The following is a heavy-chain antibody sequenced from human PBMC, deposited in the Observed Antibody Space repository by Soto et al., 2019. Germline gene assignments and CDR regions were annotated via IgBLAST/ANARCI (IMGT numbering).Heavy chain of an antibody. Sequence: GSSVKVSCKASGYPFSDFFIHWVRQAPGQGLEWMGWINPNTGDTKFAQRFQGRVTMTGDTSISTAYIDLSRLTSDDTAVYYCARDGWTLKYSLDIWGQGTMVTVSS. CDR3: ARDGWTLKYSLDI. CDR1: GYPFSDFF. D-gene: IGHD2-15*01. V-gene: IGHV1-2*02. J-gene: IGHJ3*02. CDR2: INPNTGDT.